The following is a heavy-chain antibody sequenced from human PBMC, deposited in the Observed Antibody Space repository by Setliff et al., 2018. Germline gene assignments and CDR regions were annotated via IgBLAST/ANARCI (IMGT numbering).Heavy chain of an antibody. V-gene: IGHV3-73*01. D-gene: IGHD6-6*01. J-gene: IGHJ3*02. CDR3: SSSSSVAFDI. Sequence: PGGSLRLSCAASGFTFGGSAIHWVRQASGKGLEWVGRIRSKPNSYATAYAASVKGSFTISRDDSENTAYLQMNSLKTEDTAVYYCSSSSSVAFDIWGQGTMVTVSS. CDR2: IRSKPNSYAT. CDR1: GFTFGGSA.